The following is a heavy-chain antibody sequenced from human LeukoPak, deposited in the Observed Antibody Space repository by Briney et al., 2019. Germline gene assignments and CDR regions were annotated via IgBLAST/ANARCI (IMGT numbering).Heavy chain of an antibody. CDR2: IIPILGIA. CDR1: GGTFGSYT. V-gene: IGHV1-69*04. Sequence: SVKVSCKASGGTFGSYTISWVRQAPGQGLEWMGRIIPILGIANYAQKFQGGVTITADKSTSTAYMELSSLRSEDTAVYYCARDDSGNYYYYYMDVWGKGTTVTVSS. D-gene: IGHD3-22*01. CDR3: ARDDSGNYYYYYMDV. J-gene: IGHJ6*03.